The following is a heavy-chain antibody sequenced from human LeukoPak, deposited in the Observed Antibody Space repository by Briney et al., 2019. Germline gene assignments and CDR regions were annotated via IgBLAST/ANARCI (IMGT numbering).Heavy chain of an antibody. J-gene: IGHJ4*02. CDR1: GFTFSSYA. V-gene: IGHV3-23*01. CDR2: ISGDGGAT. Sequence: PGGSLRLSCAASGFTFSSYAMNWVRQAPGKGLEWVSTISGDGGATHYADSVKGRFTISRANSKNTLFLQMNSLRAEDTAVYYCAKSGSRDWDYFEYWGKGTLVTASS. CDR3: AKSGSRDWDYFEY. D-gene: IGHD2-2*01.